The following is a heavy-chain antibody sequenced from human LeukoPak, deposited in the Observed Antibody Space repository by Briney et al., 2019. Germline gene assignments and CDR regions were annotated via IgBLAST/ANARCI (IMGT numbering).Heavy chain of an antibody. Sequence: ASVKVSCKVSGYTLTELSMHWVRQAPGKGLEWMGGFDPEDGETIYAQKFQGRVTMTEDTSTDTAYMELSSLRSEDTAVYYCATQGGSSSWCYFDYWGQGTLVTVSS. V-gene: IGHV1-24*01. D-gene: IGHD6-13*01. J-gene: IGHJ4*02. CDR1: GYTLTELS. CDR3: ATQGGSSSWCYFDY. CDR2: FDPEDGET.